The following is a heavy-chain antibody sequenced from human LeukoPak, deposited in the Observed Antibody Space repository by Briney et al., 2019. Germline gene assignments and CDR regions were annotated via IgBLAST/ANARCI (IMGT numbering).Heavy chain of an antibody. V-gene: IGHV3-48*04. D-gene: IGHD1-26*01. J-gene: IGHJ4*02. CDR2: ISSSSSTV. CDR3: ARDSIVGATDY. Sequence: SGGSLRLSCAASGFTFSSYSMNWVRQAPGKGLEWVSYISSSSSTVYYADSVMGRFTISRDNAKNSLYLQMNSLRAEDTAVYYCARDSIVGATDYWGQGTLVTVSS. CDR1: GFTFSSYS.